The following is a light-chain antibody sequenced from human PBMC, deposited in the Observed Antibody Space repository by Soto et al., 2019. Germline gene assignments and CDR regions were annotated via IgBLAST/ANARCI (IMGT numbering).Light chain of an antibody. CDR1: NMGSKS. V-gene: IGLV3-21*02. Sequence: SYELTQPPSVSVAPGQTARITCGGNNMGSKSVHWYQQKPGQAPVLVVYDDSDRPSGIPERFSGSNSGNTATLTISRVEAGDEADYYCQLWYSSCDPPFGTGTKLTVL. J-gene: IGLJ1*01. CDR2: DDS. CDR3: QLWYSSCDPP.